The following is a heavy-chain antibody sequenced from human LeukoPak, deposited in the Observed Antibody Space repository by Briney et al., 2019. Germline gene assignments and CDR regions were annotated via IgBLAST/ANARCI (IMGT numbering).Heavy chain of an antibody. CDR2: ISYDGSNK. CDR3: AREPGY. J-gene: IGHJ4*02. CDR1: GFTFSSYA. Sequence: GGSLRLSCAASGFTFSSYAMHWVRQAPGKGLEWVAVISYDGSNKYYADSVKGRFTISRDNSKNTLYLQMNSLRAEDTAVYYCAREPGYWGQGTLVTVSS. D-gene: IGHD1-14*01. V-gene: IGHV3-30-3*01.